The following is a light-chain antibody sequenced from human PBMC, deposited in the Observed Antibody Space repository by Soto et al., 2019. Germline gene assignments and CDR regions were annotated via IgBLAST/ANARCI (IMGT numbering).Light chain of an antibody. J-gene: IGLJ1*01. Sequence: QSVLTQPASVSGSPGQSITISCTGTSSDVGDYNYVSWYQQHPGKAPKLMIYEVSNRPSGVSNRFSGSKSGNTASLTISGLQAEDEADYYCSSYASGNTYVFGTGTKVTVL. V-gene: IGLV2-14*01. CDR2: EVS. CDR3: SSYASGNTYV. CDR1: SSDVGDYNY.